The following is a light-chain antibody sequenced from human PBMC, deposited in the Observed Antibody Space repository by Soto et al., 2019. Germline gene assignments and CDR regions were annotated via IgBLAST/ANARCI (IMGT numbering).Light chain of an antibody. J-gene: IGLJ2*01. CDR3: CSYGGSYTWV. CDR2: DVS. CDR1: SGDVGGYNF. V-gene: IGLV2-11*01. Sequence: QSALTQPRSVSGSTGQSVTISCTGTSGDVGGYNFVSWYQQHPGKVPTLVIFDVSHRPSGVPDRFSGSKSGNTASLTISGLQAEDEADYYCCSYGGSYTWVFGGGTKLTVL.